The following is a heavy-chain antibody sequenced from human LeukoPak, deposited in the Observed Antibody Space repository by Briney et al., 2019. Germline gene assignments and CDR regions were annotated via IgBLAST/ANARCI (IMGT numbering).Heavy chain of an antibody. V-gene: IGHV3-74*01. Sequence: GGSLKLSCAASGFTFSSYWMHWVRQAPGKGLVWVSRINSDGSSTSYADSVKGRFTISRDNAKNTLYLQMNSLRAEDTAVYYCARAQHMSPRFGELFRRTYYYYYMDVWGKGTTVTVSS. D-gene: IGHD3-10*01. CDR1: GFTFSSYW. J-gene: IGHJ6*03. CDR3: ARAQHMSPRFGELFRRTYYYYYMDV. CDR2: INSDGSST.